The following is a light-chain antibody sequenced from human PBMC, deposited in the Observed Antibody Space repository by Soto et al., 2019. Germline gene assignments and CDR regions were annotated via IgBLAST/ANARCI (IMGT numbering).Light chain of an antibody. CDR2: EVS. CDR3: SSYAGSNIVV. CDR1: SSDVGGYNF. J-gene: IGLJ2*01. V-gene: IGLV2-8*01. Sequence: QSALTQPPSASGSPGQSVTISCTETSSDVGGYNFVSWYQQHPGKAPKLVIYEVSERPSGVPDRFSGSKSGNTASLTVSGLQAEDEADYYCSSYAGSNIVVFGGGTKLTVL.